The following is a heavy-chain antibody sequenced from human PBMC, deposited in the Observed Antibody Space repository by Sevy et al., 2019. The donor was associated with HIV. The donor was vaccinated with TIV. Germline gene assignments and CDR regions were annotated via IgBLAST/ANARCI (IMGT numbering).Heavy chain of an antibody. J-gene: IGHJ3*02. CDR2: INPSGGTT. CDR1: GDTFNNYH. CDR3: LSAPKWYDSSGYNALDI. D-gene: IGHD3-22*01. Sequence: ASVKVSCKASGDTFNNYHVHWVRQAPGQGLEWMGIINPSGGTTSYAQKFQGRVTMTRDTSTSTIYMELSSLRSEDTAVYYCLSAPKWYDSSGYNALDIWGQGTMVTVSS. V-gene: IGHV1-46*02.